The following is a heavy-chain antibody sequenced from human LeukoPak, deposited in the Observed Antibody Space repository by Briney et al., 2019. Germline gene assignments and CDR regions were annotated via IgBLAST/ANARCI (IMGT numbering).Heavy chain of an antibody. D-gene: IGHD6-13*01. CDR2: ISVYNGNT. CDR1: GYTFTNYG. V-gene: IGHV1-18*01. Sequence: ASVKVSCKASGYTFTNYGISRVRQAPGQGLEWMGWISVYNGNTNYAQKFQGRVTMTTDTSTSTAYMELRSLTSDDTAVYYCARGGAGTHDDWGQGTLVTVSS. J-gene: IGHJ4*02. CDR3: ARGGAGTHDD.